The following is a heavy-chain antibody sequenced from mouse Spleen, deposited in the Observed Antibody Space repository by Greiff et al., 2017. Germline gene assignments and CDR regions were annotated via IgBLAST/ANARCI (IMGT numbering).Heavy chain of an antibody. Sequence: EVQLQQSGPGLVKPSQSLSLTCSVTGYSITSGYYWNWIRQFPGNKLEWMGYISYDGSNNYNPSLKNRISITRDTSKNQFFLKLNSVTTEDTATYYCARDGGYDGSWFAYWGQGTLVTVSA. D-gene: IGHD2-2*01. CDR3: ARDGGYDGSWFAY. CDR1: GYSITSGYY. CDR2: ISYDGSN. J-gene: IGHJ3*01. V-gene: IGHV3-6*01.